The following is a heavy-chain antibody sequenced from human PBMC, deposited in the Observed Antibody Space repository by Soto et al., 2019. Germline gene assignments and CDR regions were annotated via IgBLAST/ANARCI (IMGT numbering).Heavy chain of an antibody. CDR3: AKAYYSNYGDGWLDP. J-gene: IGHJ5*02. CDR1: GFTFSSYA. V-gene: IGHV3-23*01. Sequence: GESLRLSCAASGFTFSSYAMSWVRQAPGKGLEGVSATSASGGITYYADSVKGRFTISRDNSKNTLYLQMNSLRAEDTAVYYCAKAYYSNYGDGWLDPWGQGTLVTVSS. CDR2: TSASGGIT. D-gene: IGHD4-4*01.